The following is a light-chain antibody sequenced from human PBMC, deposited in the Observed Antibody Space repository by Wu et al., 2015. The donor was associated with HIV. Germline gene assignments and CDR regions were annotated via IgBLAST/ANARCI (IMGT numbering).Light chain of an antibody. V-gene: IGKV3-11*01. J-gene: IGKJ3*01. CDR3: QERSKWPVFT. CDR1: QSVSSY. Sequence: EIVLTQSPATLSLSPGERATLSCRASQSVSSYLAWYQQKPGQAPRLLIYDASNRATGIPARFSGSGSGTDFTLTISSLEPEDFAVYYCQERSKWPVFTFGLGPRWISN. CDR2: DAS.